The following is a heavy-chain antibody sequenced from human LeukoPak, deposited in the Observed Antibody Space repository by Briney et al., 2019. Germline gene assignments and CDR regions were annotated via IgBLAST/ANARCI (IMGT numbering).Heavy chain of an antibody. CDR3: ARRDKGRPSPTDY. CDR2: IYYSGST. J-gene: IGHJ4*02. CDR1: GGSISSSSYY. D-gene: IGHD2-2*01. V-gene: IGHV4-39*01. Sequence: SXXLSLTCTVSGGSISSSSYYWGWIRQPQGKGLEWIGSIYYSGSTYYNPSLKSRVTISVDTSKNQFSLKLSSVTAADTAVYYCARRDKGRPSPTDYWGQGTLVTVSS.